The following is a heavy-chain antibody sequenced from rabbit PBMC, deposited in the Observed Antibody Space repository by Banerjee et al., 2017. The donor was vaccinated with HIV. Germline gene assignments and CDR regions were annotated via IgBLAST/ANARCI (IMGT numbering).Heavy chain of an antibody. CDR1: GFSFNNKYV. CDR2: IYAGSSGST. D-gene: IGHD4-1*01. Sequence: LVKPEGSLTLTCTASGFSFNNKYVMCWVRQAPGKRPEWIACIYAGSSGSTYYASWAKGRFTISRTSSTTVTLQMTSLTAADTATYFCARDLAGVIGWNFDLWGPGTLVTVS. CDR3: ARDLAGVIGWNFDL. V-gene: IGHV1S45*01. J-gene: IGHJ4*01.